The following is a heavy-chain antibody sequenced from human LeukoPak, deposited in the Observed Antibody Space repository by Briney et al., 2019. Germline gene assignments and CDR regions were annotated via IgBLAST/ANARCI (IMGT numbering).Heavy chain of an antibody. CDR3: AKDRGPGVFQPARMDV. J-gene: IGHJ6*02. CDR1: GLPFSGYA. CDR2: ISGSGSST. D-gene: IGHD2-2*01. Sequence: GGSLSLSCEASGLPFSGYAMSWVGQAPGKGLEWVSGISGSGSSTYYADSVKGRFTISRDNSKNTLYLQMNSLRAEDTAVYYCAKDRGPGVFQPARMDVWGQGTTVTVSS. V-gene: IGHV3-23*01.